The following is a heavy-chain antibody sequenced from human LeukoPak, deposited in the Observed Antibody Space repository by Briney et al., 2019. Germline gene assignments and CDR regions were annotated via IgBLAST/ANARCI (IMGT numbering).Heavy chain of an antibody. V-gene: IGHV4-34*01. CDR2: INHSGST. CDR3: ARGKRGYYDAFDI. D-gene: IGHD3-22*01. CDR1: GGSFSGYY. Sequence: KPSETLSLTCAVYGGSFSGYYWSWIRQPPGKGLEWIGEINHSGSTNYNPPLKSRVTISVDTSENQFSLKLSSVTAADTAVYYCARGKRGYYDAFDIWGQGTMVTVSS. J-gene: IGHJ3*02.